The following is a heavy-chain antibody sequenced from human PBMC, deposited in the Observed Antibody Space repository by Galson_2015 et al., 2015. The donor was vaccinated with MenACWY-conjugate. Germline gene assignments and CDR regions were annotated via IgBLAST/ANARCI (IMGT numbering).Heavy chain of an antibody. CDR1: GASISSRGYY. CDR3: ARGGYDLDY. V-gene: IGHV4-39*07. Sequence: ETLSLTCSVSGASISSRGYYWAWIRQPPGQGLEWVGTMYNSGSTYYNPSLMSRLTISAHTSKNQFYLKLISVTAADTAVYYCARGGYDLDYWGQGTLVPVSS. D-gene: IGHD5-12*01. J-gene: IGHJ4*02. CDR2: MYNSGST.